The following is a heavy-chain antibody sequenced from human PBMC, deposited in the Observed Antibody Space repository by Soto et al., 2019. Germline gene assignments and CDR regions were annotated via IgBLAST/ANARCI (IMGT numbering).Heavy chain of an antibody. J-gene: IGHJ4*02. V-gene: IGHV3-30*18. D-gene: IGHD1-20*01. CDR1: GFTFSTYA. CDR3: PKDLDMYNSYYFDY. CDR2: ISFDGSNK. Sequence: QVQLVESGGGVVQPGRSLRLSCAASGFTFSTYAMHWVRQAPGKGLEWVALISFDGSNKYSADSLPGRFTISRDNSKNTLYLQMNSLRAEDTAVYYCPKDLDMYNSYYFDYWGQGTLVPVSP.